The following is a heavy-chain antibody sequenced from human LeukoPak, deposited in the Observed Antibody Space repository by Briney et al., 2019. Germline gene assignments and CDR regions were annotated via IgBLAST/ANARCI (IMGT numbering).Heavy chain of an antibody. D-gene: IGHD6-13*01. CDR2: IKSKTDGGTT. CDR1: GFTFSSYA. J-gene: IGHJ4*02. Sequence: GGSLRLSCAASGFTFSSYAMSWVRQAPGKGLEWVGRIKSKTDGGTTDYAAPVKGRFTISRDDSKNTLYLQMNSLKTEDTAVYYCTTDHPQIAAVPDYWGQGTLVTVSS. CDR3: TTDHPQIAAVPDY. V-gene: IGHV3-15*01.